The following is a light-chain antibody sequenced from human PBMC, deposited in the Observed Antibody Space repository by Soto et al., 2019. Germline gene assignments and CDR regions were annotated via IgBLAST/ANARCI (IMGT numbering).Light chain of an antibody. CDR3: TSYTSRNTYV. CDR1: SSDVGRYNY. Sequence: QSVLTQPASVSGSPGQSITISCTGTSSDVGRYNYVSWYQQYPGKAPKLMIYEISNRPSGVSIRFSGSKSGNTASLTISGLQAEDEDDYYCTSYTSRNTYVFGGGTKVTVL. CDR2: EIS. J-gene: IGLJ1*01. V-gene: IGLV2-14*01.